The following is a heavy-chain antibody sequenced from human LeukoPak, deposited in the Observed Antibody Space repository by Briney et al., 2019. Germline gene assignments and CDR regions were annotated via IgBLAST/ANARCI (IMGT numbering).Heavy chain of an antibody. Sequence: SETLSLTCTVSGGSISNYYWSWIRQPAGKGLEWIGRIYTSGSTNYNPSLKSRVTMSVDTSNNQISLKLTSLTAADTALYYCTRAGTPYDFWSGSQFDPWGQGILVTVSS. V-gene: IGHV4-4*07. CDR3: TRAGTPYDFWSGSQFDP. J-gene: IGHJ5*02. CDR2: IYTSGST. CDR1: GGSISNYY. D-gene: IGHD3-3*01.